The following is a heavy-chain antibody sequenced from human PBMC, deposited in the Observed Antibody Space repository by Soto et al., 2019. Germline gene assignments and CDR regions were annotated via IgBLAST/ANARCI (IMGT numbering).Heavy chain of an antibody. CDR1: GFTFSSYG. V-gene: IGHV3-30*18. Sequence: GGSLRLSCAASGFTFSSYGMHWVRQAPGKGLEWVAVISYDGSNKYYADSVKGRFTISRDNSKNTLYLQMNSLRAEDTAVYYCAKRGGDFWSGSLDYWGQGTLVTVSS. J-gene: IGHJ4*02. CDR3: AKRGGDFWSGSLDY. D-gene: IGHD3-3*01. CDR2: ISYDGSNK.